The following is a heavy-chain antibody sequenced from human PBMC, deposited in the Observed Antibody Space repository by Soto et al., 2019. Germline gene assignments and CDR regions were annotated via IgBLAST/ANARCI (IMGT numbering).Heavy chain of an antibody. J-gene: IGHJ6*02. V-gene: IGHV3-30*18. Sequence: SLRLSCAASGFTFSSYGMHWVRQAPGKGLEWVAVISYDGSNKYYADSVKGRFTISRDNSKNTLYLQMNSLRAEDTAVYYCAKETGIAAAVGYYGMDVWGQGTTVTVSS. CDR3: AKETGIAAAVGYYGMDV. D-gene: IGHD6-13*01. CDR1: GFTFSSYG. CDR2: ISYDGSNK.